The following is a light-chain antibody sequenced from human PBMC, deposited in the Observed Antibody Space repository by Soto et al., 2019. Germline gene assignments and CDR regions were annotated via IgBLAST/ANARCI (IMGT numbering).Light chain of an antibody. CDR1: SXNVGGYYY. CDR3: CSYTCRLTVYV. CDR2: VLR. J-gene: IGLJ1*01. Sequence: QSALTQPASVSGAPGQSVTISCTGNSXNVGGYYYVSWYQQPPGKAPKLMIYVLRNRPSGVPNRFSASKSGNTASLTISGLQAEDEADYYCCSYTCRLTVYVFGSGTKVTV. V-gene: IGLV2-14*03.